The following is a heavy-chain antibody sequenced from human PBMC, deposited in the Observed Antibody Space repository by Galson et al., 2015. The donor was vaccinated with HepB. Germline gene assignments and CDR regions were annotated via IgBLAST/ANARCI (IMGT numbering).Heavy chain of an antibody. J-gene: IGHJ5*02. CDR3: ARLSGGGYGDYIGFAHNWFDP. V-gene: IGHV3-21*01. CDR1: GFTFSSYS. D-gene: IGHD4-17*01. Sequence: SLRLSCAASGFTFSSYSMNWVRQAPGKGLEWVSSISSSSSYIYYADSVKGRFTISRDNAKNSLYLQMNSLRAEDTAVYYCARLSGGGYGDYIGFAHNWFDPWGQGTLVTVSS. CDR2: ISSSSSYI.